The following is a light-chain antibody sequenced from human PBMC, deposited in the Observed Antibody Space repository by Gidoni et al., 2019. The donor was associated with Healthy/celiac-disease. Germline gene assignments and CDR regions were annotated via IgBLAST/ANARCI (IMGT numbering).Light chain of an antibody. V-gene: IGKV3-11*01. Sequence: EIVLTQSPATLSLYPGERATLSCRASQSVSSYLAWYQQKPGQAPRLLIYDASNRATGIPARFSGSGSGTDFTLTIISLEPEDFAVYYCQQRSNWPPLTFGGGTKVEIK. J-gene: IGKJ4*01. CDR2: DAS. CDR3: QQRSNWPPLT. CDR1: QSVSSY.